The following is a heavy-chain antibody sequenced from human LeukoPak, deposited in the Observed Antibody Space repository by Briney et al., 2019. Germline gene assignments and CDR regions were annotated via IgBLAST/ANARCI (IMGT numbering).Heavy chain of an antibody. D-gene: IGHD5-18*01. V-gene: IGHV1-8*01. Sequence: ASVKVSCKVSGYTFTSYDINWVRQATGQGLEWMGWMNPNSGNTGYAQKFQGRVTITADESTSTAYMELSSLRSEDTAVYYCAIALPRDTAMVTEYYYYYYMDVWGKGTTVTVSS. CDR1: GYTFTSYD. CDR2: MNPNSGNT. CDR3: AIALPRDTAMVTEYYYYYYMDV. J-gene: IGHJ6*03.